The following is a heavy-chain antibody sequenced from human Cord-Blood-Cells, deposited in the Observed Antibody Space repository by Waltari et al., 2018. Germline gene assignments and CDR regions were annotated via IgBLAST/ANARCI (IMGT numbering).Heavy chain of an antibody. CDR1: GYTFTGYY. D-gene: IGHD6-25*01. CDR2: INPNSVCT. CDR3: ARDRGTGGMDY. J-gene: IGHJ4*02. V-gene: IGHV1-2*01. Sequence: QVQLVQSGAEVKKPGASVKVSCKDSGYTFTGYYMHWVCQAPGQGLEWMGRINPNSVCTNYAQKFQGRVTSTRDTAISTAYMELSRRRSDDTAVYYCARDRGTGGMDYWGQGTLVTVSS.